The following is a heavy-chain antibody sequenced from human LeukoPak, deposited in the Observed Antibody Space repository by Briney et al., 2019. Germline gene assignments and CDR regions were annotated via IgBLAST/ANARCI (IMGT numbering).Heavy chain of an antibody. J-gene: IGHJ6*03. V-gene: IGHV1-2*02. D-gene: IGHD5-18*01. Sequence: ASVKVSCKASGYTFTSYYMHWVRQAPGQGLEWMGWINPNSGGTNYAQKFQGRVTMTRDTSISTAYMELSRLRSDDTAVYYCARDDSRGYSYGWLYYYYMDVWGKGTTVTVSS. CDR1: GYTFTSYY. CDR3: ARDDSRGYSYGWLYYYYMDV. CDR2: INPNSGGT.